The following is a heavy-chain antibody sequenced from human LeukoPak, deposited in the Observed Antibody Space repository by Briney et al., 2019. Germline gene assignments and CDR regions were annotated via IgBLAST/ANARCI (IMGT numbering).Heavy chain of an antibody. CDR3: AKGGHGVVVPAALVDY. CDR2: IYSGVGT. CDR1: GFNVNSNY. J-gene: IGHJ4*02. V-gene: IGHV3-53*05. D-gene: IGHD2-2*01. Sequence: GGSLRLSCAASGFNVNSNYMSWVRQAPGKGLEWVSVIYSGVGTFYAGSVKGRFTISRDNSKNTLYLQMNSLRAEDTAVYYCAKGGHGVVVPAALVDYWGQGTLVTVSS.